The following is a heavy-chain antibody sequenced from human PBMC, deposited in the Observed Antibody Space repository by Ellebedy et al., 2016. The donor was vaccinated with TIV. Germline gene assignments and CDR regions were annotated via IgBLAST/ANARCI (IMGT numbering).Heavy chain of an antibody. J-gene: IGHJ4*02. D-gene: IGHD6-19*01. V-gene: IGHV3-23*01. CDR1: GFTFSDYS. CDR3: AKDRPGGGWYY. Sequence: PGGSLRLSCAASGFTFSDYSMSWVRQAPGKGLEWVSAISGSVGSTYYADSVKGRFTISRDKSKNTLYRQMNSLRAEDTAVYYCAKDRPGGGWYYWGQGTQVTVSS. CDR2: ISGSVGST.